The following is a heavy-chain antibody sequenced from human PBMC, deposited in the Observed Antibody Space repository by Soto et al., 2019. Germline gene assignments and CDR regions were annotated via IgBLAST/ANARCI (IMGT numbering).Heavy chain of an antibody. V-gene: IGHV4-30-4*01. J-gene: IGHJ4*02. Sequence: QVQLQESGPGLVKPSQNISLTCSVSGVSVSSADYYWGWIRQPPGKGLEWIGYIYYSGSTYYNPSLKSRVIISLDTSKNQFSLRLPCVTAAATAVYFCAGHQMDGVATGTVDYWGQGTLVSVSS. CDR3: AGHQMDGVATGTVDY. CDR1: GVSVSSADYY. CDR2: IYYSGST. D-gene: IGHD6-13*01.